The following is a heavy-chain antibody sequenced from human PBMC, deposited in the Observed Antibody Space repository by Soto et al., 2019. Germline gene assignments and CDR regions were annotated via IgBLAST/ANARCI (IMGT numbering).Heavy chain of an antibody. J-gene: IGHJ6*02. CDR2: IDWDDDK. V-gene: IGHV2-70*01. D-gene: IGHD2-15*01. CDR3: ARDVAATHYLEFSRSFVPHGSSRTYYYYGMDV. Sequence: SGPKLMNPTQTLTLTCTFSGFSLSTSGMCVSWIRQPPGKALEWLALIDWDDDKYYSTSLKTRLTISKDTSKNQVVLTMTNMDPVDTATYYCARDVAATHYLEFSRSFVPHGSSRTYYYYGMDVWGQGTTVTVSS. CDR1: GFSLSTSGMC.